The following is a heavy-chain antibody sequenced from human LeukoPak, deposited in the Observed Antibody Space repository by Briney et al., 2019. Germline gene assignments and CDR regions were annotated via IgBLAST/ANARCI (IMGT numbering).Heavy chain of an antibody. CDR3: AGYTKRTYYYDSSGYYPLPLDV. Sequence: PSETPSLTCTVSGGSISSYYWSWIRQPPGKGLEWIGYIYYSGSTNYNPSLKSRVTISVDTSKNQFPLKLSSVTAADTAVYYCAGYTKRTYYYDSSGYYPLPLDVWGKGTTVTVSS. J-gene: IGHJ6*04. V-gene: IGHV4-59*12. CDR1: GGSISSYY. D-gene: IGHD3-22*01. CDR2: IYYSGST.